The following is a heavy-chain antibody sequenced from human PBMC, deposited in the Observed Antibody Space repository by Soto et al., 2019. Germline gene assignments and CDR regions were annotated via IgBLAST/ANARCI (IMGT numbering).Heavy chain of an antibody. CDR2: IYVTGAV. V-gene: IGHV4-59*06. D-gene: IGHD2-21*01. J-gene: IGHJ5*02. CDR3: ARLRIATNNYKWFDP. Sequence: PSETLSLTCTVSGGSFSGYFWTWIHQVPGKGLEWIGHIYVTGAVDYNPSLRDRITISQDTSERQFSLNLRLVTAADTAVYYCARLRIATNNYKWFDPWGQGTLVTVSS. CDR1: GGSFSGYF.